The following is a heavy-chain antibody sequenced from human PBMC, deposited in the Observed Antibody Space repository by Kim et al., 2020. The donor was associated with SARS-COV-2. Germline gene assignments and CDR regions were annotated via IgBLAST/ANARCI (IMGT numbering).Heavy chain of an antibody. V-gene: IGHV3-43*01. J-gene: IGHJ4*02. CDR2: ISWDGDST. D-gene: IGHD3-22*01. CDR1: GFTFDDYT. Sequence: GGSLRLSCAASGFTFDDYTMHWVRQAPGKGLEWVSLISWDGDSTYYADSVKGRFTISRDNSKNSLYLQMNSLRTEDTALYYCAKAPPGYYDSGGYYSEWGQGTLVTVSS. CDR3: AKAPPGYYDSGGYYSE.